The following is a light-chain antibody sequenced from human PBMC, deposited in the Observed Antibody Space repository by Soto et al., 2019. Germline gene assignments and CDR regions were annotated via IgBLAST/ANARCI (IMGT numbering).Light chain of an antibody. J-gene: IGLJ3*02. CDR1: SGSVSPAYS. Sequence: QTVVTQEPSFSVSPGGTVTLTCGLSSGSVSPAYSPSWYQQTPGLAPRTLIYNTDTRSSGVPDRFSGSILGNKAALTITGAQADDECDYYCVLYIGSGFWVFGGGTQLTVL. CDR2: NTD. CDR3: VLYIGSGFWV. V-gene: IGLV8-61*01.